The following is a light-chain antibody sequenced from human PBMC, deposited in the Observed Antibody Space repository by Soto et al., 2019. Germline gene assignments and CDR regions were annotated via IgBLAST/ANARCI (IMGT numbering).Light chain of an antibody. CDR2: DVS. CDR1: SSDVGDYNS. J-gene: IGLJ1*01. Sequence: QSVLTQPASVXXXXXXXXXXSCTGTSSDVGDYNSVSWYQQYPGKAPKLMIYDVSNRPLRVSNRFSASKSGNTASLTISGLQAEDEADYYCSSYTTNTTLGVFGTGTKLTVL. V-gene: IGLV2-14*01. CDR3: SSYTTNTTLGV.